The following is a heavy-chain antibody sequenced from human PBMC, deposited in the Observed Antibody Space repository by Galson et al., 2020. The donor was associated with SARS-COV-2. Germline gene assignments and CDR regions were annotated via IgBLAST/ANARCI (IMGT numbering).Heavy chain of an antibody. CDR1: GFTFKSHA. Sequence: GESLKISCAASGFTFKSHAMHWVRQAPGKGLEWVAQIWYDGRNKYYLDSVKGRFSISRDNSRNTLYLQMNNLTPEDTAVYFCARDGQSSSGWACDYWGQGTLVTVSS. J-gene: IGHJ4*02. CDR3: ARDGQSSSGWACDY. D-gene: IGHD6-19*01. V-gene: IGHV3-33*01. CDR2: IWYDGRNK.